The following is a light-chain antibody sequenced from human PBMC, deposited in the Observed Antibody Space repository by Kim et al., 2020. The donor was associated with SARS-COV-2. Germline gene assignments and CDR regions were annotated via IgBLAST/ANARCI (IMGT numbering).Light chain of an antibody. CDR1: QRISSW. Sequence: SASGGERVTITCRASQRISSWLAWYQQKPGKAPKLLIYKASSLESGVPSRFSGSGSGTEFTLTISSLQAEDFATYFCQQYYSDWTFGQGTKVDIK. V-gene: IGKV1-5*03. J-gene: IGKJ1*01. CDR3: QQYYSDWT. CDR2: KAS.